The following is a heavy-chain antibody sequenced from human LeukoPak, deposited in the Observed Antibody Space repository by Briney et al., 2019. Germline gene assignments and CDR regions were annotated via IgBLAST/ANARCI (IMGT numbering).Heavy chain of an antibody. D-gene: IGHD3-22*01. V-gene: IGHV3-23*01. J-gene: IGHJ4*02. CDR1: GFTFSNYA. Sequence: GGSLRHSCAASGFTFSNYAMSWVRQAPGKGLEWVSGISGSGGSTYYADSVKGRFTISRDNSKNTLYLQMNSLRAEDTAVYYCAKDPSKGGYYYYYFDYWGQGILVTVSS. CDR2: ISGSGGST. CDR3: AKDPSKGGYYYYYFDY.